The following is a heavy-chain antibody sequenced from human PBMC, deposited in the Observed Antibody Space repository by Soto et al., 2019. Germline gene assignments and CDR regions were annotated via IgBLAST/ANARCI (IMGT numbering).Heavy chain of an antibody. CDR3: ARGSGMVTIFGVVINDQMGRFYYFDY. Sequence: ASVKVSCKASGYTFTGYYMHWVRQAPGQGLEWMGWINPNSGGTNYAQKFQGRVTMTRDTSISTAYMELSRLRSDDTAVYYCARGSGMVTIFGVVINDQMGRFYYFDYWGQGTLVTVS. CDR2: INPNSGGT. D-gene: IGHD3-3*01. V-gene: IGHV1-2*02. J-gene: IGHJ4*02. CDR1: GYTFTGYY.